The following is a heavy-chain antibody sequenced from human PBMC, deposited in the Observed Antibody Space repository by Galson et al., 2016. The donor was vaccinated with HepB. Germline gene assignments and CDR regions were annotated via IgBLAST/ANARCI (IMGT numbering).Heavy chain of an antibody. Sequence: SLRLSCAASGFTFSTYAIHWVRQAPGKGLEWVIVISYGGGSHKYFADSVKGRFTISRDKSKNTVYLQMNSLRAEDTAVYYCAKALAGGGSDLGGVCGMDVWGQGTTVTVSS. CDR3: AKALAGGGSDLGGVCGMDV. CDR1: GFTFSTYA. D-gene: IGHD5-12*01. CDR2: ISYGGGSHK. J-gene: IGHJ6*02. V-gene: IGHV3-30-3*01.